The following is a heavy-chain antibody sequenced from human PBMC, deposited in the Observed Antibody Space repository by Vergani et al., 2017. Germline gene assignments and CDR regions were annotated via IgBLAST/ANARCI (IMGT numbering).Heavy chain of an antibody. CDR3: ARVITGNYYYYYYMDV. Sequence: EVQLVESGGGLVQPGGSLRLSCAASGFPFSSYEMNWVRQAPGKGLEWVSYISSSGSTIYYADSVKGRFTTSRDNAKNSLYLQMNSLRAEDTAVYYCARVITGNYYYYYYMDVWGKGTTVTVSS. J-gene: IGHJ6*03. CDR2: ISSSGSTI. D-gene: IGHD1-20*01. CDR1: GFPFSSYE. V-gene: IGHV3-48*03.